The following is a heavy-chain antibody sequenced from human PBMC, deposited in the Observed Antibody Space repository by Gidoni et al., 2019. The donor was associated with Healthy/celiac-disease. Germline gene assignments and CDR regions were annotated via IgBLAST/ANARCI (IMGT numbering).Heavy chain of an antibody. CDR2: IYHSGST. Sequence: QVQLQESGPGLVKPSGTLSLTCAVSGGSISSSTWWSWVRQPPGKGLEWIGEIYHSGSTNYNPSLKSRVTISVDKSKNQFALKLSSVTAADTAVYYCARGAERSSSWEGGYYFDYWGQGTLVTVSS. CDR3: ARGAERSSSWEGGYYFDY. D-gene: IGHD6-13*01. CDR1: GGSISSSTW. J-gene: IGHJ4*02. V-gene: IGHV4-4*02.